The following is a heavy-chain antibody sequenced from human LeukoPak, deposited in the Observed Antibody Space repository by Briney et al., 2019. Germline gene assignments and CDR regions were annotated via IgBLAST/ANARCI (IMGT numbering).Heavy chain of an antibody. D-gene: IGHD3-22*01. Sequence: GGSLRLSCAASGFTFSSYWMHWLRQAPDQGLVWVSRINSGETISEYVDSESRLSTISRYNAKNTLYLQMNSLRAEDTAVYYCARRSYYYDRLDYWGQGNLVTVSS. J-gene: IGHJ4*02. V-gene: IGHV3-74*01. CDR2: INSGETIS. CDR1: GFTFSSYW. CDR3: ARRSYYYDRLDY.